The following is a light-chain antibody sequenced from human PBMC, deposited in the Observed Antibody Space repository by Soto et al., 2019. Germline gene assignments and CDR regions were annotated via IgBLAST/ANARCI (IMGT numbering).Light chain of an antibody. CDR3: QHFNNYPIT. CDR2: AAS. J-gene: IGKJ5*01. V-gene: IGKV1-9*01. CDR1: QGISSY. Sequence: DIQLTQSPSFLSASVGDRVTITCRASQGISSYLAWYQQKPGKAPKLLIYAASTLQSGVPSRFSGSGSGTEFTLTISSLQPDDFATYYCQHFNNYPITFGQGTRLEIK.